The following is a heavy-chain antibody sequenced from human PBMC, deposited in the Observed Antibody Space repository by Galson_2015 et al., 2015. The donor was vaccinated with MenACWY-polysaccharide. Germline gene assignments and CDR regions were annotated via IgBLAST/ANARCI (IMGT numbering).Heavy chain of an antibody. V-gene: IGHV3-23*01. Sequence: SLRLSCAASGFTFSSFAMNWVRQAPGKGLEWVSSTSGSGGNTHYADSVRGRFTISRDNSKNTLYLQMNSLRAEETAVYYCGKDLTIMYYYYGMDVWGQGTTVTVSS. CDR3: GKDLTIMYYYYGMDV. J-gene: IGHJ6*02. CDR1: GFTFSSFA. D-gene: IGHD3-16*01. CDR2: TSGSGGNT.